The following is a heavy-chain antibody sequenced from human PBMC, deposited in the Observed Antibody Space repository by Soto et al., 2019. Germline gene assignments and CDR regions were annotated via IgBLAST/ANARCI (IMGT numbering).Heavy chain of an antibody. J-gene: IGHJ6*02. CDR2: ISYDGSNK. Sequence: HPGGSLRLSCAASGFTFSSYGMHWVRQAPGKGLEWVAVISYDGSNKYYADSVKGRLTISRDNSKNTLYLQMNSLRAEDTAVYYCAKEDFWSGYYPFFDYYGMDVWGQGTTVTVSS. CDR3: AKEDFWSGYYPFFDYYGMDV. D-gene: IGHD3-3*01. CDR1: GFTFSSYG. V-gene: IGHV3-30*18.